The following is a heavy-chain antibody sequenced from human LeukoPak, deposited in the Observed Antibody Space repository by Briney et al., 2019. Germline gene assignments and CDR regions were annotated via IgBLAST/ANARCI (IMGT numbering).Heavy chain of an antibody. V-gene: IGHV3-66*01. CDR1: GFTFSGYA. CDR2: IYSGGST. J-gene: IGHJ4*02. Sequence: PGGSLRLSCEASGFTFSGYAMSWVRQAPGKGLEWVSVIYSGGSTYYADSVKGRFTISRDNSKNTLYLQMNSLRAEDTAVYYCARDIIAAAAPFDYWGQGTLVTVSS. CDR3: ARDIIAAAAPFDY. D-gene: IGHD6-13*01.